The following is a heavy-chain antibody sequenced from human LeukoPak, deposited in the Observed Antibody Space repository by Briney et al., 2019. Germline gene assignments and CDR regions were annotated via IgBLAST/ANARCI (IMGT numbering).Heavy chain of an antibody. CDR2: IIPIFGTA. Sequence: SVKVSCKASGGTFSSYAISWERQAPGQGLEWMGGIIPIFGTANYAQKFQGRVTITADESTSTAYMELSSLRSEDTAVYYCARGTSWSKLRFLEWLPYYYYGMDVWGQGTTVTVSS. V-gene: IGHV1-69*01. J-gene: IGHJ6*02. D-gene: IGHD3-3*01. CDR1: GGTFSSYA. CDR3: ARGTSWSKLRFLEWLPYYYYGMDV.